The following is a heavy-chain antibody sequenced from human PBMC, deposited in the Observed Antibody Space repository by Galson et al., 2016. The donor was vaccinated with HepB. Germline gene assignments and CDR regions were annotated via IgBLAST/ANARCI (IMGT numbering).Heavy chain of an antibody. D-gene: IGHD6-13*01. CDR3: ATQQLESPGYFYYGMDV. CDR2: IYYSGT. J-gene: IGHJ6*02. CDR1: GGSITGYY. V-gene: IGHV4-59*01. Sequence: SETLSLTCTVSGGSITGYYWYWIRQPPGKGLEWIGYIYYSGTNYNPSLKSRVTISVDTSKNQFSLKLSSVTAADTAVYYCATQQLESPGYFYYGMDVWGQGTTVTVSS.